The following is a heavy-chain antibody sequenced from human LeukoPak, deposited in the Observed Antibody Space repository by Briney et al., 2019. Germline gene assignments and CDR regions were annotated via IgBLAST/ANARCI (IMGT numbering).Heavy chain of an antibody. D-gene: IGHD3-16*01. CDR1: GYTFTGYY. V-gene: IGHV1-8*02. CDR2: MNPNSGNT. Sequence: ASVKVSCKASGYTFTGYYMHWVRQATGQGLEWMGWMNPNSGNTGYAQKFQGRVTMTRNTSISTAYMELSSLRSEDTAVYYCGGAQGGGGGGVDYWGQGTLVTVSS. J-gene: IGHJ4*02. CDR3: GGAQGGGGGGVDY.